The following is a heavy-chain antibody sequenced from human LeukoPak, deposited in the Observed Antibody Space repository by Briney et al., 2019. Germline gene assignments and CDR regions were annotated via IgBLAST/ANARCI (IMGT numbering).Heavy chain of an antibody. CDR1: GFTFSDYE. Sequence: GGSLRLSCAASGFTFSDYEVNWVRQAPGKGLEWILHISTSGSIIHYADSVKGRFTISRDNAKNSLYLQMNSLRAEDTALYFCARDATTEPGTVYMDVWGKGTTVTISS. CDR3: ARDATTEPGTVYMDV. CDR2: ISTSGSII. D-gene: IGHD6-13*01. J-gene: IGHJ6*03. V-gene: IGHV3-48*03.